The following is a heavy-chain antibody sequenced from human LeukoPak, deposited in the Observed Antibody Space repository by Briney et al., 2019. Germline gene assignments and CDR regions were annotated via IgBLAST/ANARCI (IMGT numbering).Heavy chain of an antibody. Sequence: SETLSLTCTVSGGSISSSSYYWAWIRQPPGKGLEWIASIYYSGSTYYNPSLKSRVTISVDTSKNQFSLKLSSVTAADTAVYYCARGDSNYVANYWGQGTLVTVSS. CDR1: GGSISSSSYY. CDR2: IYYSGST. D-gene: IGHD4-11*01. J-gene: IGHJ4*02. V-gene: IGHV4-39*07. CDR3: ARGDSNYVANY.